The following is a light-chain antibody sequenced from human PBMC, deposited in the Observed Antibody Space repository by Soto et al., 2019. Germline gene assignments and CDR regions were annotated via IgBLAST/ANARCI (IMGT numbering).Light chain of an antibody. Sequence: DNQMTPCPSTVSASVGDRVTITCRASQSISSWLAWYQQKPGKAPKLLVYKASSLESGVPSRFSGSGSGTEFTLTIRSLQPDQFAPYFCQQYNSYWAFGQGTKVDIK. J-gene: IGKJ1*01. CDR2: KAS. V-gene: IGKV1-5*03. CDR1: QSISSW. CDR3: QQYNSYWA.